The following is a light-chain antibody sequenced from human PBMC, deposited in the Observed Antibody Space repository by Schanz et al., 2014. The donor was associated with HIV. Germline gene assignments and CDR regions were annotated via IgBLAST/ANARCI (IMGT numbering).Light chain of an antibody. CDR3: QSSDDDEPGL. CDR2: EDN. CDR1: RGSIASNY. V-gene: IGLV6-57*04. J-gene: IGLJ3*02. Sequence: NFMLTQPHSVSESPGKTVTISCTRSRGSIASNYVQWYQQRPGSAPTTVIYEDNQRPSGVPDRFSGSIDSSSNSASLTISGLKTEDEADYYCQSSDDDEPGLFGGGTKLTVL.